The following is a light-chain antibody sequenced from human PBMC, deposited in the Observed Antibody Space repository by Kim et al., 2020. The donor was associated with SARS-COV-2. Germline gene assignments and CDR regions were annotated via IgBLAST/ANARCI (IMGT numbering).Light chain of an antibody. CDR1: QSVGSN. J-gene: IGKJ1*01. CDR3: QKYYASPPWT. V-gene: IGKV3-15*01. Sequence: SPGERATLSCWASQSVGSNIAWYQQKPGQHPSSLIYDASSRAAAIADGWRGSGSAREFTTTITSTQYEDLVVDYCQKYYASPPWTFGRGTKVDIK. CDR2: DAS.